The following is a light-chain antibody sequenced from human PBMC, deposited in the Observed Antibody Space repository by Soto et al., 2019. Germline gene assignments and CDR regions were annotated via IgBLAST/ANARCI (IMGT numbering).Light chain of an antibody. J-gene: IGLJ2*01. V-gene: IGLV2-14*03. Sequence: QSVLTQPASVSGSPGQSITISCTGTSIDVVGYNYVSWYQQHPGKAPQLMILDVSNRPSGVSNRFSGSKSGTTASLTISGLQAEDDADYYCCSYTSSSTLLFGGGTKVTVL. CDR2: DVS. CDR1: SIDVVGYNY. CDR3: CSYTSSSTLL.